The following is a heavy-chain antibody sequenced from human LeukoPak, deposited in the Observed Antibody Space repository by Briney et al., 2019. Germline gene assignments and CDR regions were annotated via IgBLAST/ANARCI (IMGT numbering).Heavy chain of an antibody. V-gene: IGHV1-18*01. CDR1: GYTFTSYG. CDR3: ATALIVGPPGP. CDR2: ISAYNGNT. Sequence: GASVKVSCKASGYTFTSYGISWVRQAPGQGLEWMGWISAYNGNTNYAQKFQGRVTMTEDTSTDTAYMELSSLRSEDTAVYYCATALIVGPPGPWGQGTLVTVSS. D-gene: IGHD1-26*01. J-gene: IGHJ5*02.